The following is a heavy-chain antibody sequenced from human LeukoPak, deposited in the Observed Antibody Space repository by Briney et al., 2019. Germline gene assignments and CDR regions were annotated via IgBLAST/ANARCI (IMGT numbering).Heavy chain of an antibody. V-gene: IGHV3-9*01. D-gene: IGHD6-19*01. Sequence: GGSLRLSCAASGFTFDDYAMHWVRQAPGKGLEWVSGISWNSGSIGYADSVKGRFTISRDNAKNSLYLQMNSLRAEDTALYYCARQGIAVAGTQGWFDPWGQGTLVTVSS. CDR2: ISWNSGSI. J-gene: IGHJ5*02. CDR1: GFTFDDYA. CDR3: ARQGIAVAGTQGWFDP.